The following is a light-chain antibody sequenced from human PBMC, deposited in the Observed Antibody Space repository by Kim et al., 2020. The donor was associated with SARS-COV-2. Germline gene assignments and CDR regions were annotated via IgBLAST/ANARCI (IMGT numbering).Light chain of an antibody. V-gene: IGLV3-9*01. Sequence: SYELTQPLSVSVALGQTARITCGVTNIGIKNVHWYQQKPGQAPVLVIYRDTNRPSGIPERFSGSNSGDTATLSISRVQAGDEADYYCQGCDSSTVFG. CDR2: RDT. CDR1: NIGIKN. CDR3: QGCDSSTV. J-gene: IGLJ2*01.